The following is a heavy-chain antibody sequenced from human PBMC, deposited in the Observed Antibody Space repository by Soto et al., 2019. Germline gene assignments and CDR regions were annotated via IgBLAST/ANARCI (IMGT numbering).Heavy chain of an antibody. J-gene: IGHJ4*02. Sequence: GGSLSLSCAASGFTFDKYAMSWVRQAPGKGLEWVAGVSASVRDTYYADSVKDRFTISRDSSKNTLYLQMNSLRAQDTATYYCAKGKTTGWYYFDYWGQGTPVTVSS. D-gene: IGHD6-19*01. CDR3: AKGKTTGWYYFDY. V-gene: IGHV3-23*01. CDR2: VSASVRDT. CDR1: GFTFDKYA.